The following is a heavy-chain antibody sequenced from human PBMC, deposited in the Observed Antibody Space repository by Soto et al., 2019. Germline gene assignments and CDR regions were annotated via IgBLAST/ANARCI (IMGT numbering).Heavy chain of an antibody. J-gene: IGHJ4*02. Sequence: PSETLSLTCTVSGGSISSTTYFWCWIRQPPGKGLEWIGSISYSGSTFYNPSLKSRVTISVETSKNQFSLKLSSMTAADTAVYYCARHYYGSGSYLPTFEYWGQGTVVTVSS. CDR2: ISYSGST. CDR1: GGSISSTTYF. CDR3: ARHYYGSGSYLPTFEY. D-gene: IGHD3-10*01. V-gene: IGHV4-39*01.